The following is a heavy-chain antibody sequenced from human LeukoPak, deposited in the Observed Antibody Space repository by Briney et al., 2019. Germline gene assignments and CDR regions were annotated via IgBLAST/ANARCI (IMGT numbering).Heavy chain of an antibody. V-gene: IGHV3-23*01. CDR2: ISGSGGST. D-gene: IGHD6-13*01. Sequence: PGGSLRLSCAASGSTFSSYAMSWVRQAPGKGLEWVSAISGSGGSTYYADSVKGRSTISRDNSKNTLYLQMNSLRAEDTAVYYCARSLAAINYWGQGTLVTVSS. CDR3: ARSLAAINY. J-gene: IGHJ4*02. CDR1: GSTFSSYA.